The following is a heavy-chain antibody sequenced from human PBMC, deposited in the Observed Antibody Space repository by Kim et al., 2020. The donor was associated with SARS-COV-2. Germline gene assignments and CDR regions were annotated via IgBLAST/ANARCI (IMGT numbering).Heavy chain of an antibody. CDR1: GFTFKNYE. V-gene: IGHV3-48*03. J-gene: IGHJ3*01. CDR2: IGSSGSVI. Sequence: GGSLRLSCAASGFTFKNYEMNWVRQAPGKGLDWVSYIGSSGSVIYYADSVKCRFTISRDNSKNSLCLQMSSLRAEDSVVYYCARDTAYTNSALFFDLWGQGTTVTVSS. CDR3: ARDTAYTNSALFFDL. D-gene: IGHD2-2*02.